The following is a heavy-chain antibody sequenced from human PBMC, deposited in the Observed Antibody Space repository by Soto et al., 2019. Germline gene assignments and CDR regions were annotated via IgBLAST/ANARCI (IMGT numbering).Heavy chain of an antibody. Sequence: VQLVESGGGLVQPGRSLRLSCAASGFAFSAYSMHWVRQAPGKGLEWVAALWYDGSTPTYAESVKGRFTISRDNSKGTVYLQMNSLKAEDTAVYYCAREIPDFCSGYLYWGQGTLVTVSS. J-gene: IGHJ4*02. CDR1: GFAFSAYS. CDR3: AREIPDFCSGYLY. D-gene: IGHD3-3*01. V-gene: IGHV3-33*08. CDR2: LWYDGSTP.